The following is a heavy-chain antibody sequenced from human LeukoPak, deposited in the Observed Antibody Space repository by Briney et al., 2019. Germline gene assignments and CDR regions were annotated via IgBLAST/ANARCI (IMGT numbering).Heavy chain of an antibody. CDR3: VRRAGAYSHPYDY. V-gene: IGHV3-30*02. D-gene: IGHD4/OR15-4a*01. J-gene: IGHJ4*02. CDR2: IRYGGTNK. Sequence: PGGSLRLSCAASGFTFSSYGMHWVRQAPGKGLEWVAFIRYGGTNKDYADSVKGRFTISRDNSKNTLYLQMNSLRAEDTAVYYCVRRAGAYSHPYDYWGQGTLVTVSS. CDR1: GFTFSSYG.